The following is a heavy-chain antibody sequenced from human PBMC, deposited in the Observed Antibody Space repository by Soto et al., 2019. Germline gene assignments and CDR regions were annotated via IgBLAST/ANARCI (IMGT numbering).Heavy chain of an antibody. CDR3: ARDRRSKDSSGYCS. CDR2: IYSGGST. V-gene: IGHV3-66*01. Sequence: PGGSLRLSCAASGFTVSSNYMSWVRQAPGKGLEWVSVIYSGGSTYYADSVKGRFTISRDNSKNTLYLQMNSLRAEDTAVYFCARDRRSKDSSGYCSWGQGTMVTVSS. D-gene: IGHD3-22*01. J-gene: IGHJ3*01. CDR1: GFTVSSNY.